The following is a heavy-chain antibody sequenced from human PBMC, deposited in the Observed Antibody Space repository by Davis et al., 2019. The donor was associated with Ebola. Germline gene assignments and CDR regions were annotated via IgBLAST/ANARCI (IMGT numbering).Heavy chain of an antibody. J-gene: IGHJ6*02. CDR3: AKGVGPAAALYYYGIGV. CDR1: GFTFSSYG. CDR2: ISYDGSNK. D-gene: IGHD2-2*01. Sequence: GGSLRLSCAASGFTFSSYGRHWVRQAPGKGLEWVAVISYDGSNKYYADSVKGRFTISRDNSKNMLSLQMNSLRAEDTAVYYCAKGVGPAAALYYYGIGVWGQGATVTVSS. V-gene: IGHV3-30*18.